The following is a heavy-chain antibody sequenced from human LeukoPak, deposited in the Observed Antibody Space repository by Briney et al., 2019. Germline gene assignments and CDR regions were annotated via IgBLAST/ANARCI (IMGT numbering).Heavy chain of an antibody. CDR2: IYPGDSDT. CDR3: ARTLEYYVFWSGPPLPTN. CDR1: GHSFTSYW. J-gene: IGHJ4*02. V-gene: IGHV5-51*01. Sequence: GESLKISCKGSGHSFTSYWIGWVRQMPGKGLEWMGIIYPGDSDTRYSPSFQGQVTISADKSISTAYLQWSSLKASDTAMYYCARTLEYYVFWSGPPLPTNWGQGTLVTVSS. D-gene: IGHD3-3*01.